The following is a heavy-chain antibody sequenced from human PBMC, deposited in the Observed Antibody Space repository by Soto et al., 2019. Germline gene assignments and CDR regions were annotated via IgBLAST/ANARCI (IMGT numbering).Heavy chain of an antibody. CDR3: ARDDYYDSSGYYYVEHYYGVDV. V-gene: IGHV1-18*01. CDR2: ISAYNGNT. CDR1: GYTFTSYG. J-gene: IGHJ6*02. D-gene: IGHD3-22*01. Sequence: GASVKVSCKASGYTFTSYGISWVRQAPGQGLEWMGWISAYNGNTNYAQKLQGRVTMTTDTSTSTAYMELRSLRSDDTAVYYCARDDYYDSSGYYYVEHYYGVDVWGQGTTVTVSS.